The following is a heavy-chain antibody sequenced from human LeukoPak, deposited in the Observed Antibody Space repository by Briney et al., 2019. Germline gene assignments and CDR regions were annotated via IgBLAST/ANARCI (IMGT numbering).Heavy chain of an antibody. Sequence: GGTLRLSRAASGFTFSSFAMRWVTQASGKALEWVSAISGSGGSTYYADSVKGRFTISRDNSKNTLYLQMNSLRAEDTAVYYCAKLGSWYYFDYWGQGTLVTVSS. CDR2: ISGSGGST. V-gene: IGHV3-23*01. D-gene: IGHD6-13*01. J-gene: IGHJ4*02. CDR1: GFTFSSFA. CDR3: AKLGSWYYFDY.